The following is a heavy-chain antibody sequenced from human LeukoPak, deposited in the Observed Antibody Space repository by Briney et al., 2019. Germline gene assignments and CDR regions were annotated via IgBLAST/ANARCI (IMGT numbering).Heavy chain of an antibody. CDR1: GGSISSSSYY. J-gene: IGHJ5*02. CDR2: TYYSGST. D-gene: IGHD6-13*01. Sequence: PSETLSLTCTVSGGSISSSSYYWGWIRQPPGKGLEWIGSTYYSGSTYYSPSLKSRVTISVDTSKNQFSLNLSSVTAADTAVYYCARVIAAAGSSGSSWFDPWGQGTLVTVSS. V-gene: IGHV4-39*01. CDR3: ARVIAAAGSSGSSWFDP.